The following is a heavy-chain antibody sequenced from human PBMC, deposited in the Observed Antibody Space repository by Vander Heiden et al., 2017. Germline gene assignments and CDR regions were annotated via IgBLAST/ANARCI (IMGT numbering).Heavy chain of an antibody. J-gene: IGHJ1*01. CDR2: ISYDGSNK. CDR1: GFTFSSYG. Sequence: QVQLVESGGGVVQPGRSLRLSCAASGFTFSSYGMHWVRQAPGEGLEWVAVISYDGSNKYYADSVKGRFTISRDNSKNTLYLQMNSLRAEDTAVYYCAKDTSDWGQGTLVTVSS. V-gene: IGHV3-30*18. CDR3: AKDTSD.